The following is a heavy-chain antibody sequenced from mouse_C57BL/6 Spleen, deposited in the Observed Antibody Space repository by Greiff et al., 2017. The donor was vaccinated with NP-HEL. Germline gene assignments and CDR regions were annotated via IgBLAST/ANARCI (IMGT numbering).Heavy chain of an antibody. CDR2: LYPGDGDT. CDR3: EGSSGYYFDY. D-gene: IGHD3-2*02. CDR1: GYAFSSSW. V-gene: IGHV1-82*01. J-gene: IGHJ2*01. Sequence: QVQLKQSGPELVKPGASVKISCKASGYAFSSSWMNWVKQRPGKGLEWIGRLYPGDGDTNYNGKFKGKATLTADKSSSTAYMQLSSLTSEDSAVYVCEGSSGYYFDYWGQGTTLTVSS.